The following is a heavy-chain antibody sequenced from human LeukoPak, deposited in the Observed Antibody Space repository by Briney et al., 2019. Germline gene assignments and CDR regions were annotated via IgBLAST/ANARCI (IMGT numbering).Heavy chain of an antibody. Sequence: ASVKVSCKAAGYTFADYYMYWVRQAPGQGLEWMGRINPNSGGTNYAQKFQGRVTMTRDTSISTAYMELRRLRSDDTAVYYCARSDNSGYYYSYWGQGTLVTVSS. V-gene: IGHV1-2*06. J-gene: IGHJ4*02. CDR3: ARSDNSGYYYSY. CDR1: GYTFADYY. D-gene: IGHD3-22*01. CDR2: INPNSGGT.